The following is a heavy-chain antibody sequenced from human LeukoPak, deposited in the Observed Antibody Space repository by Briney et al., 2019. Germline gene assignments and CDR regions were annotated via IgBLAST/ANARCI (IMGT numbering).Heavy chain of an antibody. CDR2: INPNSGGT. D-gene: IGHD6-19*01. J-gene: IGHJ4*02. Sequence: ASVKVSCKASGYTFTGYYMHWVRQAPGQGLEWMGWINPNSGGTNYAQKFQGRVTMTWDTSISTAYMELSSLRSDDTAVYYCASSNGYSSGWYLPITDYWGQGTLVTVSS. V-gene: IGHV1-2*02. CDR3: ASSNGYSSGWYLPITDY. CDR1: GYTFTGYY.